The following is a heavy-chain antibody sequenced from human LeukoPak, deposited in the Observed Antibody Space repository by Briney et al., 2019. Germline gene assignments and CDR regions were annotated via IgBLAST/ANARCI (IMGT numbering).Heavy chain of an antibody. J-gene: IGHJ4*02. CDR3: AALDTATTTAGY. CDR2: MKNDGSEE. V-gene: IGHV3-7*01. CDR1: GFTCSYCW. D-gene: IGHD5-18*01. Sequence: PEGSLRLSCAASGFTCSYCWMSWVRQAPGKGLEWVACMKNDGSEEYYVDSVKGRFTISRDNARNSLFLQMNSLRAEDTAVYYCAALDTATTTAGYWGQGTLVTVSS.